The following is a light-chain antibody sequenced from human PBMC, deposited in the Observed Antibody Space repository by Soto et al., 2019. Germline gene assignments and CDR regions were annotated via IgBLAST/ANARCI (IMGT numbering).Light chain of an antibody. CDR3: QQRSRSIT. Sequence: EIVMTQSPATLSVSPGERATLSCRASQSVSTNLAWYQQKPGQGPRLLIFGASTRAIGIPARFSGSGSGTHFTLTISRLEPGDFAVYYCQQRSRSITFGQGTRLEIK. V-gene: IGKV3-15*01. CDR1: QSVSTN. CDR2: GAS. J-gene: IGKJ5*01.